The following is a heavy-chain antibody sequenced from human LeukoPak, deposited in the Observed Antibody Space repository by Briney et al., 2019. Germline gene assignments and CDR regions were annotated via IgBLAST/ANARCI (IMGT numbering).Heavy chain of an antibody. V-gene: IGHV3-74*01. D-gene: IGHD6-25*01. CDR3: ARELYSGAVDY. J-gene: IGHJ4*02. CDR1: VFPFTPYC. CDR2: ISSEGSGT. Sequence: GGPLRLHCAAWVFPFTPYCVHWPRHSPGRAGVWVPHISSEGSGTDCGDCVRGRFTISRDNAENTVYVNEKSLRAEDSAVYYCARELYSGAVDYWGQGTLVTVSS.